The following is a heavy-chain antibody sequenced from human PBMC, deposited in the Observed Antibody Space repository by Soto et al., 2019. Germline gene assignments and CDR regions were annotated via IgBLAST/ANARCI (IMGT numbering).Heavy chain of an antibody. CDR2: ISSSSSTI. Sequence: GGSLRLSCAASGFTFSDYYMNWVRQAPGKGLEWVSYISSSSSTIYYADSVKGRFTISRDNAKNSLYLQMNSLRAEDTAVYYCASQSSEWLLFASWGQGTLVTVSS. D-gene: IGHD5-12*01. J-gene: IGHJ4*02. CDR1: GFTFSDYY. CDR3: ASQSSEWLLFAS. V-gene: IGHV3-48*01.